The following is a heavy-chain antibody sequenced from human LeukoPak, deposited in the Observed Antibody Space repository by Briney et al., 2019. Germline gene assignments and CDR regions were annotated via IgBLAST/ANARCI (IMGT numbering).Heavy chain of an antibody. Sequence: SLSVTCKDSQGTFKNSAISTVRQAPGQELQRMGGIIPIFGTANYAQKFQGRVTITADESTSTAYMELSSLTSEDTAVYYCATASRGDYYYGMDVWGKGTTVTVSS. V-gene: IGHV1-69*01. CDR1: QGTFKNSA. J-gene: IGHJ6*04. CDR3: ATASRGDYYYGMDV. CDR2: IIPIFGTA. D-gene: IGHD3-10*01.